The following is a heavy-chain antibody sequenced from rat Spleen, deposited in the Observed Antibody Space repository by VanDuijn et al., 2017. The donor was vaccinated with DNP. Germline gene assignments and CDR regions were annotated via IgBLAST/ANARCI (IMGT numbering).Heavy chain of an antibody. CDR1: AFTFNNYW. CDR3: SIYFYSGDNWFGY. CDR2: HKSRGGTP. D-gene: IGHD1-1*01. Sequence: EVQLVESGGDRVQPGRSLKLSCVVSAFTFNNYWMTWFRQVSGRGLEWVATHKSRGGTPEYPNPVKGRLTIARDNAKNTLYLRMNSLGSEDTATYYCSIYFYSGDNWFGYWGQGTLVTVSS. V-gene: IGHV5-31*01. J-gene: IGHJ3*01.